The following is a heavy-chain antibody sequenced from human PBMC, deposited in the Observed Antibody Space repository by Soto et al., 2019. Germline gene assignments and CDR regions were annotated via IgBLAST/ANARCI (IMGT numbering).Heavy chain of an antibody. D-gene: IGHD2-15*01. CDR3: ARVYGRYCSGGSCYGMDV. CDR2: IYYSGST. CDR1: GGSISSSSYY. J-gene: IGHJ6*02. Sequence: SETLSLTCTVSGGSISSSSYYWGWIRQPPGKGLEWIGSIYYSGSTYYNPSLKSRVTISVDTSKNQFSLKLSSVTAADTAVYYCARVYGRYCSGGSCYGMDVWGQGTTVT. V-gene: IGHV4-39*01.